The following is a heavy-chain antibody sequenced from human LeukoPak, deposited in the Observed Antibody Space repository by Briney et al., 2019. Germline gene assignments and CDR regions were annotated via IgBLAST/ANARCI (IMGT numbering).Heavy chain of an antibody. CDR2: ISYDGSNK. Sequence: GGSLRLSCAASGFTFSSYGMHWVRQAPGKGLEWVAVISYDGSNKYYADSVKGRFTISRDNSKNTLYLQMNSLRAEDTAVYYCANHFNSSGWYYFDYWGQGTLVTVSS. CDR3: ANHFNSSGWYYFDY. J-gene: IGHJ4*02. D-gene: IGHD6-19*01. V-gene: IGHV3-30*18. CDR1: GFTFSSYG.